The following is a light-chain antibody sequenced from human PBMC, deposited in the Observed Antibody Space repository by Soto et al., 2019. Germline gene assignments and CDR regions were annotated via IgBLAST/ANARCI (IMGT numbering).Light chain of an antibody. CDR1: QSISSY. V-gene: IGKV1-39*01. CDR2: AAS. CDR3: QQSYSTPVS. J-gene: IGKJ1*01. Sequence: DIQMTQSPSSLSASVGDRVTITCRASQSISSYLNWYQQKPGKAPKRLIYAASRLQSGVPSRFSGSGSGTDFTLTISSLQPEDFATYYCQQSYSTPVSFGQGTKVEIK.